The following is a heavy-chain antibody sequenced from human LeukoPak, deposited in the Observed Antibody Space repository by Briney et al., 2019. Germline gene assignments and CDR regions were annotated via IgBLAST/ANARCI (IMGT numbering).Heavy chain of an antibody. CDR2: ISASGGST. J-gene: IGHJ4*02. Sequence: GGSLRLSCAASGFTFSSYAMSWVRQAPGKGLEWVSAISASGGSTYYADSVKGRFTISRDNSKNTLYLQMNSLRAEDTAVYHCAKGDSSGWYYANWGQGTLVTVSS. D-gene: IGHD6-19*01. V-gene: IGHV3-23*01. CDR1: GFTFSSYA. CDR3: AKGDSSGWYYAN.